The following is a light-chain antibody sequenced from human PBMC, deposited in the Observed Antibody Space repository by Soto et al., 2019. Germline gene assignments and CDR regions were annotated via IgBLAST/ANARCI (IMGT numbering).Light chain of an antibody. CDR2: GAS. CDR3: QQYGSSPPVT. CDR1: QSVSSSY. Sequence: EIVLTQSPGTLSLSPGERATLSCRASQSVSSSYLAWYQQKPGQAPWLLIYGASSRATGIPDRFSGSGSGTDFPLTISRLEPEDSAVYFCQQYGSSPPVTFGGGTKVEIK. J-gene: IGKJ4*01. V-gene: IGKV3-20*01.